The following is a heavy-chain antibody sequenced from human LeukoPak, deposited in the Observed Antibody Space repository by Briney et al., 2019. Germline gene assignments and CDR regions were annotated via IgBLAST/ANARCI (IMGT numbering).Heavy chain of an antibody. D-gene: IGHD6-13*01. J-gene: IGHJ4*02. CDR2: MCYDGSDK. Sequence: GGSLRLSCAASGFTFSSYGMHWVRQAPGKGLEWVAVMCYDGSDKYYADSVKGRFTISRDNSKNTLYLQMNSLRAEDTAVYYCARDARMSAAGFLGLFDYWGQGTLVTVSS. CDR1: GFTFSSYG. V-gene: IGHV3-33*01. CDR3: ARDARMSAAGFLGLFDY.